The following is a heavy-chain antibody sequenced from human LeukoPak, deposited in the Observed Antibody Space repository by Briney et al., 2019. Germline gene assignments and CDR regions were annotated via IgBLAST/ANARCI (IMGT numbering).Heavy chain of an antibody. CDR3: ASTPLPGSFDY. J-gene: IGHJ4*02. CDR2: IHYGGST. Sequence: SETLSLTCTVSGGSISSSTYYWGWIRQPPGKGLEWIGSIHYGGSTFYNPSLKSRITLSVDTSKNQFSLKLTSVAAADTAVYYCASTPLPGSFDYWGQGTLVTVSS. V-gene: IGHV4-39*07. CDR1: GGSISSSTYY. D-gene: IGHD1-26*01.